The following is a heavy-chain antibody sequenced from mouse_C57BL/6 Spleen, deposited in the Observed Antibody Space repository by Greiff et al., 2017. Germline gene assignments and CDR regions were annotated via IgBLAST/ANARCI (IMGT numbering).Heavy chain of an antibody. D-gene: IGHD2-4*01. CDR2: IHPNSGST. CDR3: ATWGYDYDDGPMDY. CDR1: GYTFTSYW. Sequence: QVQLKQPGAELVKPGASVKLSCKASGYTFTSYWMHWVKQRPGQGLEWIGMIHPNSGSTNYNEKFKSKATLTVDKSSSTAYMQLSSLTSEDSAVYYCATWGYDYDDGPMDYWGQGTSVTVSS. J-gene: IGHJ4*01. V-gene: IGHV1-64*01.